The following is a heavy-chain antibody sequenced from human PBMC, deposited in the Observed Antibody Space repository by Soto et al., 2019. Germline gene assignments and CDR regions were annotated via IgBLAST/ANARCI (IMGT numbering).Heavy chain of an antibody. J-gene: IGHJ6*03. CDR3: ARDRDYYYMDV. CDR1: GFTLSSYS. V-gene: IGHV3-21*01. Sequence: GGSLRLSCAASGFTLSSYSMNWVRQAPGKGLEWVSSISSSSSYIYYADSVKGRFTISRDNAKNSLYLQMNSLRAEDTAVYYCARDRDYYYMDVWGKGTTVTVSS. CDR2: ISSSSSYI.